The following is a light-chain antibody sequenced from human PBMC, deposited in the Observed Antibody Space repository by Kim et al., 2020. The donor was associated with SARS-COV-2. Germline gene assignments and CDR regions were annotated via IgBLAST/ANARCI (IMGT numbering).Light chain of an antibody. V-gene: IGLV1-44*01. CDR3: ATWDDSLNAWV. CDR1: NSNIGANT. CDR2: AND. J-gene: IGLJ3*02. Sequence: GQRVTISCSGGNSNIGANTVNWYQKFPGTAPKLLIYANDRRPSGVPDRFSVSQSGTSASLAISGLQSEDEADYYCATWDDSLNAWVFGGGTKLTVL.